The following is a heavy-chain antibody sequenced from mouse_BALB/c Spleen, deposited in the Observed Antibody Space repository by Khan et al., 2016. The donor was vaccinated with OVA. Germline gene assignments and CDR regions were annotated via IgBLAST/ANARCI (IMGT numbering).Heavy chain of an antibody. CDR2: ISSGSRTI. CDR1: GFTFSSFG. D-gene: IGHD2-4*01. Sequence: EVELVESGGGLVQPGGSRKLSCAASGFTFSSFGMHWVRQAPEKGLEWVAFISSGSRTIYYTDTVKGRFTISRDKPTNTLFLQMTSLRSEDTAMYYGARDYGWVLDYWGQGTSVTVSA. CDR3: ARDYGWVLDY. J-gene: IGHJ4*01. V-gene: IGHV5-17*02.